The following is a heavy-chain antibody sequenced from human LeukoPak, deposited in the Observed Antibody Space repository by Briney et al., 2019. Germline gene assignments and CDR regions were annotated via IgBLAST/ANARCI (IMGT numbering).Heavy chain of an antibody. J-gene: IGHJ4*02. D-gene: IGHD3-10*01. Sequence: GGSLRLSCAASGFTFSSYGMHWVRQAPGKGLDWVAFIHHDGSNKYYADSVRGRFTISRDNSKNTLYLQMNSLRAEDTAVYYCAKQFLWFGELSHFDYWGQGSLVTVSS. CDR1: GFTFSSYG. CDR3: AKQFLWFGELSHFDY. CDR2: IHHDGSNK. V-gene: IGHV3-30*02.